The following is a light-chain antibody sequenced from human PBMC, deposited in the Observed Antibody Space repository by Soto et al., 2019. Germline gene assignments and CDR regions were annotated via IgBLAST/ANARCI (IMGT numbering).Light chain of an antibody. Sequence: QSALTQPRSVSGSPGQSVTISCTGTSSDVGGYNYVSWYQQHPGKAPKLMIYDVSKRPSGVPDGFSGYKSGNTASLTISGLQAEDEADYYCCSYAGSYTYVFGTGTKVTVL. J-gene: IGLJ1*01. CDR1: SSDVGGYNY. CDR3: CSYAGSYTYV. V-gene: IGLV2-11*01. CDR2: DVS.